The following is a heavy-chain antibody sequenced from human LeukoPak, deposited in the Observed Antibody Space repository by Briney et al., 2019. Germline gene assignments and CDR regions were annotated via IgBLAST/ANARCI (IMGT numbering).Heavy chain of an antibody. D-gene: IGHD1-26*01. CDR3: ARVSSGSTFDY. J-gene: IGHJ4*02. CDR2: INPSGGST. V-gene: IGHV1-46*01. Sequence: ASVKVSCKTSGYTFTSYYMHWVRQAPGQGLEWMGIINPSGGSTSYTQKVQGRVTMTRDTSTSTVYMELSSLTSEDTAVYYCARVSSGSTFDYWGQGTLVTVSS. CDR1: GYTFTSYY.